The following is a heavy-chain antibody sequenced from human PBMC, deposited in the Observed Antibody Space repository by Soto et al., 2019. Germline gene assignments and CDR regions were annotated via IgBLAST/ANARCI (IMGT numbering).Heavy chain of an antibody. D-gene: IGHD3-10*01. CDR2: LYWDDDK. CDR3: AHSSGRSGDY. Sequence: QITLKESGPTLVKPTQTLTLTCTFSGFSLTTSGVGVGWIRQPPGKALEWLALLYWDDDKRYSPSLKSRLTITMDTSNTQVILTMTNIDPLDTGTYFCAHSSGRSGDYWGQGTLVTVSS. V-gene: IGHV2-5*02. J-gene: IGHJ4*02. CDR1: GFSLTTSGVG.